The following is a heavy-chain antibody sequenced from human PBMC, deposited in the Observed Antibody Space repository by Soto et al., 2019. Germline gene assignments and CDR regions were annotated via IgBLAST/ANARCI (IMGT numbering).Heavy chain of an antibody. D-gene: IGHD3-16*01. CDR3: ARQAYTVVTPMDV. CDR1: GFTFSAYS. V-gene: IGHV3-48*02. Sequence: PGGSLRLSCVASGFTFSAYSMNWVRQAPGKGLEWLSYISGDRANIYYADSVRGRFTISRDNAENSLYLQMDNLRDEDTALYYCARQAYTVVTPMDVWGQGTLVTVSS. J-gene: IGHJ4*01. CDR2: ISGDRANI.